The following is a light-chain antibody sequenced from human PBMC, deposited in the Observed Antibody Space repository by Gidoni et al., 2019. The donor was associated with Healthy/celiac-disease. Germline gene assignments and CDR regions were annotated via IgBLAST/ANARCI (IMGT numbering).Light chain of an antibody. CDR1: QSISSY. CDR2: AAS. Sequence: DIQMTQSPSSLSASVGDRVTITCRASQSISSYLNRYQQTPGKAPKLLIDAASSLQSGVPSRFSGSGSGTDFTLTISSLQPEDFATYYWQQSYSTPRTFGGGTKVEIK. J-gene: IGKJ4*01. CDR3: QQSYSTPRT. V-gene: IGKV1-39*01.